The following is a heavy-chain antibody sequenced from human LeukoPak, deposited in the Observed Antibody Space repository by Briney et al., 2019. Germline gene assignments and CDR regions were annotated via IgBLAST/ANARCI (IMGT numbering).Heavy chain of an antibody. D-gene: IGHD5-12*01. CDR1: GGSFSGYY. V-gene: IGHV4-34*01. J-gene: IGHJ6*02. CDR3: ARFPVAKRMSYYYYGMDV. CDR2: INHSGST. Sequence: SETLSLTCAVYGGSFSGYYWSWVRQPPGKGLEWIGEINHSGSTNYNPSLKSRVTISVDTSKNQFSLKLSSVTAADTAVYYCARFPVAKRMSYYYYGMDVWGQGTTVTVSS.